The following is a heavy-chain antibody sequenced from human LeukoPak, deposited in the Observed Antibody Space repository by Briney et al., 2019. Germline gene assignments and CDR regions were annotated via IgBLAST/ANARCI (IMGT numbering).Heavy chain of an antibody. J-gene: IGHJ4*02. D-gene: IGHD4-11*01. Sequence: ASVKVSCKASGYTLTAYFMHWVRQAPGQGLEWMGWINPNSGGTNYAQKFQGRVTMTRDTSISTAYMELSRLRSDDTAVYYCARWMTTVITPDYWGQGTLVTVSS. CDR3: ARWMTTVITPDY. CDR2: INPNSGGT. CDR1: GYTLTAYF. V-gene: IGHV1-2*02.